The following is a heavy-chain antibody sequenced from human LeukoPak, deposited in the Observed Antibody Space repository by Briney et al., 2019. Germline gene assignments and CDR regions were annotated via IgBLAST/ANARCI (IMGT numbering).Heavy chain of an antibody. CDR3: AKSYSSSWYGY. J-gene: IGHJ4*02. D-gene: IGHD6-13*01. CDR1: GFTFSDYY. CDR2: ISGSGGST. Sequence: GGSLRLSCAVSGFTFSDYYMSWIRQAPGKGLEWVSAISGSGGSTYYADSVKGRFTISRDNSKNTLYLQMNSLRAEDTAVYYCAKSYSSSWYGYWGQGTLVTVSS. V-gene: IGHV3-23*01.